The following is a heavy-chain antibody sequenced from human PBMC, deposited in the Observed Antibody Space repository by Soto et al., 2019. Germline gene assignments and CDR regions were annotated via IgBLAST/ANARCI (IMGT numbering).Heavy chain of an antibody. J-gene: IGHJ4*02. V-gene: IGHV3-23*01. CDR3: AKDRNRRVGAYELDY. CDR1: GFTFSSYA. D-gene: IGHD1-26*01. Sequence: GGSLRLSCAASGFTFSSYAMSWVRQAPGKGLEWVSAISGSGGSTYYADSVKGRFTISRDNSKNTLYLQMNSLRAEDTAVYYCAKDRNRRVGAYELDYWGQGTLVTVSS. CDR2: ISGSGGST.